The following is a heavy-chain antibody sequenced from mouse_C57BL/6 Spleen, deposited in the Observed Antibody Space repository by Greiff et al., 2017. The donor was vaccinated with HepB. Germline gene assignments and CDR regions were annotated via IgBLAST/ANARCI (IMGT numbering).Heavy chain of an antibody. Sequence: QSGPGMVKPSQSLSLTCTVTGYSITSGYDWHWIRHFPGNKLEWMGYISYSGSTNYNPSLKSRISITHDTSKNHFFLKLNSVTTEDTATYYCARDEGYYGSSSYWYFDVWGTGTTVTVSS. J-gene: IGHJ1*03. CDR1: GYSITSGYD. CDR3: ARDEGYYGSSSYWYFDV. CDR2: ISYSGST. D-gene: IGHD1-1*01. V-gene: IGHV3-1*01.